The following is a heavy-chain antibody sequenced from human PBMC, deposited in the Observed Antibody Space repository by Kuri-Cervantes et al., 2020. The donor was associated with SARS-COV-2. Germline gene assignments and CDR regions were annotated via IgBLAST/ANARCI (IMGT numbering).Heavy chain of an antibody. V-gene: IGHV3-30*02. CDR2: VRSDGSNK. D-gene: IGHD1-26*01. J-gene: IGHJ4*02. CDR3: AKDDGGSFGLFDN. Sequence: GESLKTSCAASGFTFSSYWMHWVRQAPGKGLEWVAFVRSDGSNKHYTDSVKGRFTISRDNSKNTLYLQMNSLRPEDTAVYYCAKDDGGSFGLFDNWGQGILVTVSS. CDR1: GFTFSSYW.